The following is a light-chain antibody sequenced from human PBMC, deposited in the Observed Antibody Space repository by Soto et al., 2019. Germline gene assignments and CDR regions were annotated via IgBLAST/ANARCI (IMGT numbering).Light chain of an antibody. Sequence: DIQMTQSPSSLSASVGDRVTITCRASQSINSYLNWYQQKPGKAPKLLIYAASTLQSGDPSRFSGSGSGTDFTLTISSLQPEDFATYYCQQSYSTPLTFGGGTKVEIK. CDR2: AAS. CDR3: QQSYSTPLT. V-gene: IGKV1-39*01. J-gene: IGKJ4*01. CDR1: QSINSY.